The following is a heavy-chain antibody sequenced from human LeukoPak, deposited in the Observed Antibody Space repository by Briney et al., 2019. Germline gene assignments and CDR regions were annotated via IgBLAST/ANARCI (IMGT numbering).Heavy chain of an antibody. CDR3: ARGLYSSGSNFDY. D-gene: IGHD6-19*01. CDR2: ISGSGGST. CDR1: AFTFSSYA. Sequence: PGGSLRLSCAASAFTFSSYAMSWVRQAPGKGLEWVSAISGSGGSTYYADSVKGRFTISRDNSKNTLYLQMNSLRAEDTAVDYCARGLYSSGSNFDYWGQGTLVTVSS. J-gene: IGHJ4*02. V-gene: IGHV3-23*01.